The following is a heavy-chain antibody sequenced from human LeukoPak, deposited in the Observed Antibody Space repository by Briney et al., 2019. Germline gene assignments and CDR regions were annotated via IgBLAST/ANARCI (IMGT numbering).Heavy chain of an antibody. J-gene: IGHJ4*02. V-gene: IGHV4-61*02. CDR3: ARESRYYYDSSGYYYYFDY. CDR2: IYTSGST. CDR1: GGSISSGSYY. D-gene: IGHD3-22*01. Sequence: SETLSLTCTVSGGSISSGSYYLSWIRQPAGKGLEWIGRIYTSGSTNYNPSLKSRVTISVDTSKNQFSLRLSSVTAADTAVYYCARESRYYYDSSGYYYYFDYWGQGTLVTVSS.